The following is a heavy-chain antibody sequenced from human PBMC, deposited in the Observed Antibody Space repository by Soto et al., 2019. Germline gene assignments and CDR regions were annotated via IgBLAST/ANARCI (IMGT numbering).Heavy chain of an antibody. J-gene: IGHJ4*02. CDR1: GFTFDDYA. Sequence: EVQLVESGGGLVQPGRSLRLSCAASGFTFDDYAMHWVRQAPGKGLAWVSGISWNSGSIGYADSVKGRFTISRDNAKNSLYLQMNSLRAEDTALYYCAKVRGKEVTTVFYYWGQGTLVTVSS. CDR2: ISWNSGSI. CDR3: AKVRGKEVTTVFYY. D-gene: IGHD4-17*01. V-gene: IGHV3-9*01.